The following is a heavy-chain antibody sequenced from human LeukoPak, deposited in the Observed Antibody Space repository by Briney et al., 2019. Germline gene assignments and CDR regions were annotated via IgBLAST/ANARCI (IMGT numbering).Heavy chain of an antibody. CDR3: AKDIESGSYYRGFDY. J-gene: IGHJ4*02. CDR2: ITWDGTDT. V-gene: IGHV3-43*01. D-gene: IGHD1-26*01. CDR1: GFTFDDYT. Sequence: PPGGSLRLSCAASGFTFDDYTMHWVRQAPGKGLEWVSLITWDGTDTSYADSVRGRFTISRDNSKNSLYLQMNSLRTEDTAFYYCAKDIESGSYYRGFDYWGQGALVTVSS.